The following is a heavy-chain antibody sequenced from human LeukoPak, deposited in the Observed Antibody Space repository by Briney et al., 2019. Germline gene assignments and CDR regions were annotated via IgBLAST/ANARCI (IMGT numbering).Heavy chain of an antibody. J-gene: IGHJ3*02. V-gene: IGHV4-59*08. D-gene: IGHD2-15*01. CDR3: ARPSVVVAALGALDI. Sequence: SETLSLTCTVSGGSISSYYWSWIRQPPGKGLEWIGYIYYSGSTNYNPSLKSRVTISVDTSKNQFSLKLSSVTAADTAVYYCARPSVVVAALGALDIWGQGTMVTVSS. CDR1: GGSISSYY. CDR2: IYYSGST.